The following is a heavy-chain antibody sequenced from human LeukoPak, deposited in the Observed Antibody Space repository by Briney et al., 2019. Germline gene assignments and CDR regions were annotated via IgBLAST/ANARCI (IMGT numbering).Heavy chain of an antibody. V-gene: IGHV1-2*06. Sequence: ASVKVSCKASGYTFTGYYMHWVRQAPGQGLEWMGRINPNSGGTNYAQKFQGRVTMTRDTSISTAYMELSRLRSDDTAVYYCARDYCSGGSCYYMDVWGKGTMVTVSS. D-gene: IGHD2-15*01. CDR1: GYTFTGYY. CDR3: ARDYCSGGSCYYMDV. J-gene: IGHJ6*03. CDR2: INPNSGGT.